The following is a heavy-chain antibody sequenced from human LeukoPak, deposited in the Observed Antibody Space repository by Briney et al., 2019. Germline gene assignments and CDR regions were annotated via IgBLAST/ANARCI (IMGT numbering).Heavy chain of an antibody. Sequence: SEILSLTCAVYGGSFYGGSFSGYYWSWIRQPPEKGLEWIGYIYYSGSTYYNPSLKSRVTISVDTSKNEFSLSLSSVTAADTAVYYCARDARWSRKGSAVDYWGQGTLVTVSS. CDR3: ARDARWSRKGSAVDY. CDR2: IYYSGST. J-gene: IGHJ4*02. D-gene: IGHD4-23*01. CDR1: GGSFYGGSFSGYY. V-gene: IGHV4-31*11.